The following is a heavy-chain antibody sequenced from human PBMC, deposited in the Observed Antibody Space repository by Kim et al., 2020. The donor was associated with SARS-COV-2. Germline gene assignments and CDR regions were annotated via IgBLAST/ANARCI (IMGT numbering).Heavy chain of an antibody. CDR1: GFTFSSYS. CDR3: ARHGVRSGYDYFFDY. CDR2: ISSSGAYI. D-gene: IGHD5-12*01. Sequence: GGSLRLSCAPSGFTFSSYSMSWVRQAPGKGLEWVSSISSSGAYIYYEDSVQGRFTISRDNAQNSLYLQMNSLRAADTAVYYCARHGVRSGYDYFFDYWGHGILVTVSS. J-gene: IGHJ4*01. V-gene: IGHV3-21*01.